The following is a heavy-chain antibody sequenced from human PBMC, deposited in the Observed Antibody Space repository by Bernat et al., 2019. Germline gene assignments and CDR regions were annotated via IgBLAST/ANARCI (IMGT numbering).Heavy chain of an antibody. Sequence: QVQLVESGGGVVQPGRSLRLSCAASGFTFGSYAMHWVRQAPGKGLEWVAVISYDGSNKYYADSVKGRFTISRDNSKNTLYLQMNSLRAEDTAVYYCARVPDSSGYHSQHWGQGTLVTVSS. V-gene: IGHV3-30-3*01. D-gene: IGHD3-22*01. J-gene: IGHJ1*01. CDR3: ARVPDSSGYHSQH. CDR2: ISYDGSNK. CDR1: GFTFGSYA.